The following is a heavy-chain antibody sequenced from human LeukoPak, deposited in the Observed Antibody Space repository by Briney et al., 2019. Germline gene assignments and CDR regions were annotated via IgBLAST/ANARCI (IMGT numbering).Heavy chain of an antibody. V-gene: IGHV4-59*01. J-gene: IGHJ6*02. D-gene: IGHD3-10*01. Sequence: PSETLSLTCTVSGGSMSGFCWTWIRQPPGRELEWIGSIYYSGSSTKYNPSLKSRVTISVDTSKSQFSLNLNSATAADTAVYYCARTSRHFYGSGTNLTPWPAGMDVWGQGTTVTVSS. CDR2: IYYSGSST. CDR3: ARTSRHFYGSGTNLTPWPAGMDV. CDR1: GGSMSGFC.